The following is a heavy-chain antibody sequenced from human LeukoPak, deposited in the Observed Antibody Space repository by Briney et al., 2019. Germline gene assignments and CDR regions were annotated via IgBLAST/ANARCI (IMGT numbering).Heavy chain of an antibody. V-gene: IGHV3-9*01. J-gene: IGHJ4*02. D-gene: IGHD6-19*01. Sequence: GRSLRLSCAASGLTFDDYAMHWVRQAPGKGLEWVSGISWNSGSIGYVDSVKGRFTISRDNAKNSLYLQMDSLRAEDTALYYCAKGGSSGWEPLDHWGQGTLVIVSS. CDR3: AKGGSSGWEPLDH. CDR2: ISWNSGSI. CDR1: GLTFDDYA.